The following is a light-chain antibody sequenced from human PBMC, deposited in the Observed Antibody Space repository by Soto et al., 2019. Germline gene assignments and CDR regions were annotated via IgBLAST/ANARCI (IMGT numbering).Light chain of an antibody. J-gene: IGKJ1*01. Sequence: AIQMTQSPSSLSASVGDRVTISCRASQGIGNALGLYQQKPGKPPKVLIYGASNLQSGVPPRFSGSGSGTDFTLAISSLQPEDSATYYCLQDINYPWTFGQGTKVDIK. V-gene: IGKV1-6*01. CDR1: QGIGNA. CDR3: LQDINYPWT. CDR2: GAS.